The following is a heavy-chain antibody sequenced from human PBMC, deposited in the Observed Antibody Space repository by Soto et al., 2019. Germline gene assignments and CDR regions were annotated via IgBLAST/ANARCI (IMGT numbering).Heavy chain of an antibody. Sequence: PSQTLSLTCAISGDSVSSNSAAWNWIRQSPSRGLEWLGRTYYRSKWYNDYAVSVKSRITINPDTSKNQFSLQLNSVTPEDTAVYYCARDPITMVRGATDYYYYGMDVWGQGTTVTVSS. D-gene: IGHD3-10*01. CDR1: GDSVSSNSAA. CDR3: ARDPITMVRGATDYYYYGMDV. J-gene: IGHJ6*02. V-gene: IGHV6-1*01. CDR2: TYYRSKWYN.